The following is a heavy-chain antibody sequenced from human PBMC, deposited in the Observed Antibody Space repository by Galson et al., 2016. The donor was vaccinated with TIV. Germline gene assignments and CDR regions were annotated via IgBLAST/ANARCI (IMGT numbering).Heavy chain of an antibody. CDR1: GYTFITYY. Sequence: SVKVSCKASGYTFITYYVYWIRQAPGQGPEWVGVINPSGGSTTYAEKFQGRVTITRDTSISTVHMELHSLTSDDTALYFCAREGSTGRESPFDIWGQGTMVTVSS. D-gene: IGHD1-1*01. CDR3: AREGSTGRESPFDI. CDR2: INPSGGST. V-gene: IGHV1-46*01. J-gene: IGHJ3*02.